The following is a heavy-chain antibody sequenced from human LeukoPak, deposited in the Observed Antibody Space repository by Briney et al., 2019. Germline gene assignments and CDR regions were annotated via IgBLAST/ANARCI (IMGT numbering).Heavy chain of an antibody. J-gene: IGHJ4*02. CDR3: AKERYQLVDY. CDR1: GFTFSSYG. Sequence: GGSLRLSCAASGFTFSSYGMHWVRQAPGKGLEWVAFIRYDGSNKYYADSVKGRFTISRDNSKNTLYLQMNSLRAEDTAVNYCAKERYQLVDYWGQGTLVTVSS. D-gene: IGHD2-2*01. V-gene: IGHV3-30*02. CDR2: IRYDGSNK.